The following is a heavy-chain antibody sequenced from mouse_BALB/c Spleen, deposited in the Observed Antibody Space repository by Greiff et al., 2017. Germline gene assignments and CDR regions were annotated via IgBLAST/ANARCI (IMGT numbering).Heavy chain of an antibody. V-gene: IGHV5-4*02. CDR2: ISDGGSYT. D-gene: IGHD2-3*01. J-gene: IGHJ3*01. CDR1: GFTFSDYY. CDR3: ARRGSDGYYVAY. Sequence: DVQLVESGGGLVKPGGSLKLSCAASGFTFSDYYMYWVRQTPEKRLEWVATISDGGSYTYYPDSVKGRFTISRDNAKNNLYLQMSSLKSEDTAMYYCARRGSDGYYVAYWGQGTLVTVSA.